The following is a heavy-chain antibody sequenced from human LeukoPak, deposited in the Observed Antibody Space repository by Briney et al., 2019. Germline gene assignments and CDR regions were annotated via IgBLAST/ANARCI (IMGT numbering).Heavy chain of an antibody. V-gene: IGHV3-21*01. J-gene: IGHJ4*02. Sequence: GGSLRLSCAASGFTFSSYSMNWVRQAPGKGLEWVSSISSSSYIYYADSVKGRFTISRDNAKNSLYLQMNSLRAEDTAVYYCARFTGYSSGWSKYYFDYWGQGTLVTVSS. CDR2: ISSSSYI. D-gene: IGHD6-19*01. CDR1: GFTFSSYS. CDR3: ARFTGYSSGWSKYYFDY.